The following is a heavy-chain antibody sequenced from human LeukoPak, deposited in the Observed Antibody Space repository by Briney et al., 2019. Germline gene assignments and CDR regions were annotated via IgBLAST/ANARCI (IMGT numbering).Heavy chain of an antibody. CDR3: AKGYYYDSSGYYYLDY. J-gene: IGHJ4*02. CDR1: GFTFDDYA. V-gene: IGHV3-43*02. Sequence: GGSLRPSCAASGFTFDDYAMHWVRQAPGKGLEWVSLITGDGGSTYYADSVKGRFTISRDNSKNSLHLQMNSLRTQDTALYYCAKGYYYDSSGYYYLDYWGQGTLVTVSS. D-gene: IGHD3-22*01. CDR2: ITGDGGST.